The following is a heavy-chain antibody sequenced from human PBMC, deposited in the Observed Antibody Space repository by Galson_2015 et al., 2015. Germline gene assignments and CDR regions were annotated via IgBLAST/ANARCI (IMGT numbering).Heavy chain of an antibody. CDR3: AKSHTTVTTADY. CDR1: GFTFSSYA. V-gene: IGHV3-23*01. Sequence: SLRLSCAASGFTFSSYAMSWVRQAPGKGLEWVSAISGSGGSTYYADSVKGRFTISRDNSKSTLYLQVNSLRAEDTAVYYCAKSHTTVTTADYWGQGTLVTVSS. J-gene: IGHJ4*02. CDR2: ISGSGGST. D-gene: IGHD4-17*01.